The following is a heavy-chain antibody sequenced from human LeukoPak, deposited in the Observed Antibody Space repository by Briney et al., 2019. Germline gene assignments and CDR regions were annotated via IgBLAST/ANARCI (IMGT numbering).Heavy chain of an antibody. CDR1: GGTFSSYA. Sequence: GASVKVSCKASGGTFSSYAISWVRQAPGQGLEWMGGIIPIFGTANYAQKFQGRVTITADESTSTAYMELSSLRSEDTAVYYCARAGFGVVPFDYWGQGTLVTVSS. V-gene: IGHV1-69*13. J-gene: IGHJ4*02. D-gene: IGHD3-3*01. CDR2: IIPIFGTA. CDR3: ARAGFGVVPFDY.